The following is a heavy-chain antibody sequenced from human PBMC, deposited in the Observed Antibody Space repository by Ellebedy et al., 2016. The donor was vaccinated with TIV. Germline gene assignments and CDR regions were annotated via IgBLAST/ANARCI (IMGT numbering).Heavy chain of an antibody. V-gene: IGHV3-49*04. Sequence: PGGSLRLSCTASGFTFDDYTMSWVRQAPGRGLECVGFIRSKDYDGTTEYAAPVKGRFTISRDDSRSIVYLQMNSLKTEDTAVYYCARETNYYDSSPMDVWGQGTTVTVSS. D-gene: IGHD3-22*01. J-gene: IGHJ6*02. CDR1: GFTFDDYT. CDR2: IRSKDYDGTT. CDR3: ARETNYYDSSPMDV.